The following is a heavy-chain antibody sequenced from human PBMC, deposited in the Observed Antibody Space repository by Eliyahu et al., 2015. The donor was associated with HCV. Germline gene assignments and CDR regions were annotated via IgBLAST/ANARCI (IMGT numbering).Heavy chain of an antibody. CDR2: XNAGNGNT. CDR1: GYTFTSYX. D-gene: IGHD3-22*01. CDR3: ARAQDDYYDSSGYYRWGYFDY. Sequence: QVQLVQSGAEVKKPGASVXVSCKASGYTFTSYXMXXXRQAPGQRLEWMGWXNAGNGNTKYSQKFQGRVTITRDTSASTAYMELSSLRSEDTAVYYCARAQDDYYDSSGYYRWGYFDYWGQGTLVTVSS. V-gene: IGHV1-3*01. J-gene: IGHJ4*02.